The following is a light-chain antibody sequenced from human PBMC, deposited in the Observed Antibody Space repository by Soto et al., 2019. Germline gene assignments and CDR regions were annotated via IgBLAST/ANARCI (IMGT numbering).Light chain of an antibody. V-gene: IGLV2-14*03. J-gene: IGLJ1*01. CDR2: GVT. Sequence: QSVLTQPTSVSGSPGQSITISCTGNHNDIGTYDYVSWYQQHPGRAPRLLIHGVTTRPSGISDRFSASKSGLTASLTISGLQPEDEADYYCSSSTSNRIYVFGPGTKVTVL. CDR3: SSSTSNRIYV. CDR1: HNDIGTYDY.